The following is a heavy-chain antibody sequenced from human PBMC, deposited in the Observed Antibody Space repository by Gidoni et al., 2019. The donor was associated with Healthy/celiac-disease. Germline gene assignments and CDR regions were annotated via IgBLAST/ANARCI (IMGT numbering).Heavy chain of an antibody. CDR2: IWYDGSNK. CDR1: GFTFSSYG. CDR3: AREKMPTYYFDY. Sequence: QVQLVESGGGVVQPGRSLRLSCAASGFTFSSYGMHWVRQAPGKGLEWVAVIWYDGSNKYYADSVKGRFTISRDNSKNTLYLQMNSLRAEDTAVYYCAREKMPTYYFDYWGQGTLVTVSS. D-gene: IGHD2-2*01. J-gene: IGHJ4*02. V-gene: IGHV3-33*01.